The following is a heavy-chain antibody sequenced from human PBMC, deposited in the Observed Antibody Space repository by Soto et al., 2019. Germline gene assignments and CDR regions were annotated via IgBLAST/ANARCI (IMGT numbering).Heavy chain of an antibody. CDR1: GYSFTSYW. V-gene: IGHV5-51*01. Sequence: PGESLKISCKGSGYSFTSYWIGWVRQMTGKGLEWMGIIYPGDSDTRYSPSSQGQVTISADKSISTAYLQWSSLKASDTAMYYCASLYDSSGYYLVDYWGQGTLVTVSS. CDR3: ASLYDSSGYYLVDY. D-gene: IGHD3-22*01. J-gene: IGHJ4*02. CDR2: IYPGDSDT.